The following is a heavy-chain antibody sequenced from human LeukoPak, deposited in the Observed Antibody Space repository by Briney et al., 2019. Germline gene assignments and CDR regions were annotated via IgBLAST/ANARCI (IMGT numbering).Heavy chain of an antibody. V-gene: IGHV4-4*07. J-gene: IGHJ4*02. Sequence: SETLSLTCTVSGGSIRSDYWSWIRQPAGKGLEWIGRIYTGGSTNYNPSLKSRVTISVHTSKNQFSLNLSSVTAADTAVYYCARARLYDYVWGTYRSTYYFDYWGQGTLVTVSS. CDR1: GGSIRSDY. D-gene: IGHD3-16*02. CDR2: IYTGGST. CDR3: ARARLYDYVWGTYRSTYYFDY.